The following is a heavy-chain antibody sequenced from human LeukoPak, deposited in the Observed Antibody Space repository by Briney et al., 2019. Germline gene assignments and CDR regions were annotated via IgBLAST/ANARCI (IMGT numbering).Heavy chain of an antibody. D-gene: IGHD3-22*01. CDR1: GFTFSSYW. V-gene: IGHV3-7*03. CDR2: IKQDGSEK. J-gene: IGHJ3*02. Sequence: GGSLRLSCAASGFTFSSYWMSWVRQAPGKGLEWVANIKQDGSEKYYVDSMKGRFTISRDNSKNTLYLQMNSLRAEDTAVYYCAKEIYYYDSSGSHDAFDIWGQGTMVTVSS. CDR3: AKEIYYYDSSGSHDAFDI.